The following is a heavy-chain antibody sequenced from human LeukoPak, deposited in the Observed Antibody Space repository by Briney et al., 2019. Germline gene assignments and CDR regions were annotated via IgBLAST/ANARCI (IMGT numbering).Heavy chain of an antibody. D-gene: IGHD6-13*01. CDR1: GGTFSSYA. J-gene: IGHJ4*02. CDR3: ARDRGGSIAAAGTFDY. V-gene: IGHV1-69*06. Sequence: SVKDSCKASGGTFSSYAISAVRQPPGQRLEWMGGIIPIFCTAHYAQKFQGRVTITADKSTSTAYMELSSLRSEDTAVYYCARDRGGSIAAAGTFDYWGQGTLVTVSS. CDR2: IIPIFCTA.